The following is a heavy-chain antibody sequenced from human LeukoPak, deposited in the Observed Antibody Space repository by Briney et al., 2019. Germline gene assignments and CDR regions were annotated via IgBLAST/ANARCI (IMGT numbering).Heavy chain of an antibody. Sequence: GRSLLLSCAACGFTFSSYAMLGLRQDPPKEGELVAVIWSDGTNTYYSDSVKGRFTISRDNSKNTLYLQMSSLRAEYTAVYYCARRSLLAFDIGGQGTMVTVS. CDR3: ARRSLLAFDI. V-gene: IGHV3-33*01. CDR1: GFTFSSYA. CDR2: IWSDGTNT. J-gene: IGHJ3*02.